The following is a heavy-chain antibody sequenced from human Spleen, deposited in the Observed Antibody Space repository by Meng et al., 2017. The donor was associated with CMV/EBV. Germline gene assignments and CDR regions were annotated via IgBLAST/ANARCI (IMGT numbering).Heavy chain of an antibody. CDR3: ATGYSTGWYMGGIDY. CDR1: GFIFSSFS. Sequence: GESLKISCAASGFIFSSFSMNWVRQAPGKGLVWVSHISSDGSGTSYADSVKGRFTISRDNAKNTLSLQMNSLRAEDTAVYYCATGYSTGWYMGGIDYWGRGTLVTVSS. J-gene: IGHJ4*02. V-gene: IGHV3-74*01. CDR2: ISSDGSGT. D-gene: IGHD6-19*01.